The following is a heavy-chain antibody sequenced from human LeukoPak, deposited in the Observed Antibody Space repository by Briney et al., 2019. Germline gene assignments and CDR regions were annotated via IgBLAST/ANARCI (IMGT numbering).Heavy chain of an antibody. CDR2: IDSSGDTI. D-gene: IGHD2-2*01. Sequence: QPGGSLRLSCAASGFTFSNFEMNWVRQAPGKGLEWVSYIDSSGDTIYYADSVKGRFTMSRDNAKNSLYLQMNSLRAEDTAVYYCNVGVPATMRDFDYWGQGALVTVSS. J-gene: IGHJ4*02. CDR1: GFTFSNFE. CDR3: NVGVPATMRDFDY. V-gene: IGHV3-48*03.